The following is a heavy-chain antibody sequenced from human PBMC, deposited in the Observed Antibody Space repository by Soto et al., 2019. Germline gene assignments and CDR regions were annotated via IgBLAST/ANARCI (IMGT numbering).Heavy chain of an antibody. CDR3: ARVVATITDYYYGMDV. D-gene: IGHD5-12*01. V-gene: IGHV3-30-3*01. Sequence: QVQLVESGGGVVQPGRSLRLSCAASGFTFSSYAMHWVRQAPGEGLEWVAVISYDGGSNKYYADSVKGRFTISRDNSRNTLYLQMYSLRAEDTAVYYCARVVATITDYYYGMDVWGQGTTVTVSS. J-gene: IGHJ6*02. CDR2: ISYDGGSNK. CDR1: GFTFSSYA.